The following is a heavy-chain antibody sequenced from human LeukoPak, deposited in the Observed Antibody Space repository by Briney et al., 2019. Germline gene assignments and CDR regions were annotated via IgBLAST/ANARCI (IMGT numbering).Heavy chain of an antibody. CDR3: ARDRGSSWHNWFDP. V-gene: IGHV1-2*02. D-gene: IGHD6-13*01. CDR1: GYTFTNYY. CDR2: INPKSGGT. J-gene: IGHJ5*02. Sequence: ASVKVSCKASGYTFTNYYMHWVRQAPGHGLEWMGWINPKSGGTNYAQKFQGRVTMTRDTSISTAYMELSRLRSDDTAVYYCARDRGSSWHNWFDPWGQGTLVTVSS.